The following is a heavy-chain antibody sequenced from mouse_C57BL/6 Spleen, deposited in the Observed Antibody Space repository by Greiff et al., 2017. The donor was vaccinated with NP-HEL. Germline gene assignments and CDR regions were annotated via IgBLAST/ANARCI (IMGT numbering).Heavy chain of an antibody. CDR3: TRPPSNWVYAMDY. Sequence: VQLQQSGAELVRPGASVTLSCKASGYTFTDYEMHWVKQTPVHGLEWIGAIDPETGGTAYNQKFKGKAILTADKSSSTAYMELRSLTSEDSAVYYCTRPPSNWVYAMDYWGQGTSVTVSS. D-gene: IGHD4-1*01. CDR1: GYTFTDYE. CDR2: IDPETGGT. V-gene: IGHV1-15*01. J-gene: IGHJ4*01.